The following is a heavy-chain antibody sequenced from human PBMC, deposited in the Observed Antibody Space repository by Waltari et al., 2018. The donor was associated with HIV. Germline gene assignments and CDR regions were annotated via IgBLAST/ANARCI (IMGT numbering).Heavy chain of an antibody. Sequence: GVGTYYADSVKGRFTISRDNSKNTLHLQMSSLRAEDTAVYYCAKWSRLGYSGYDYVRYFDLWGRGTLVTVSS. CDR2: GVGT. D-gene: IGHD5-12*01. V-gene: IGHV3-23*01. J-gene: IGHJ2*01. CDR3: AKWSRLGYSGYDYVRYFDL.